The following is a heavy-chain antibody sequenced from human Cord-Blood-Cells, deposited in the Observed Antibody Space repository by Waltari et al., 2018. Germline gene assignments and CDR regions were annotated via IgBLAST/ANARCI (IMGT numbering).Heavy chain of an antibody. D-gene: IGHD5-18*01. J-gene: IGHJ4*02. Sequence: QVQLQQWGAGLLKPSETLSLTCAVYGGSFSGYYWSWIRQPPGKGREWIGEINHSGSTNYNPSLKSRVTISVDTSKNQFSLKLSSVTAADTAVYYCASGLDTLGGDYWGQGTLVTVSS. CDR3: ASGLDTLGGDY. V-gene: IGHV4-34*01. CDR2: INHSGST. CDR1: GGSFSGYY.